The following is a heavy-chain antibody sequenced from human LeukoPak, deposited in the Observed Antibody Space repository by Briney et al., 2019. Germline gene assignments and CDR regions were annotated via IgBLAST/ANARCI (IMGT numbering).Heavy chain of an antibody. Sequence: PSEILSLTCAVYGGSFSGYHWTWIRQPPGKGLEWIGEINHSGSANYSPSLKSRVTISVDTPKNQFSLKVTPVTAADTAVYYCARRAWYYDILNGYRGGTDVWGQGTTVTVSS. CDR1: GGSFSGYH. V-gene: IGHV4-34*01. J-gene: IGHJ6*02. D-gene: IGHD3-9*01. CDR2: INHSGSA. CDR3: ARRAWYYDILNGYRGGTDV.